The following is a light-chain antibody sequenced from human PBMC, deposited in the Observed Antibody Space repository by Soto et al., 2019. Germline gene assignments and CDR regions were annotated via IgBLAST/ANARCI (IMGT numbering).Light chain of an antibody. CDR3: QQYNSWPLT. Sequence: EIVMTQSPATLSVSPGDRVTLSCRASQSVRSNPAWYQQKPGQVPRLLFYGASTRATGVPARFSGSGYETEFTLTISSLQSEDFAVYYCQQYNSWPLTFGGGTKVDIK. CDR1: QSVRSN. CDR2: GAS. J-gene: IGKJ4*01. V-gene: IGKV3-15*01.